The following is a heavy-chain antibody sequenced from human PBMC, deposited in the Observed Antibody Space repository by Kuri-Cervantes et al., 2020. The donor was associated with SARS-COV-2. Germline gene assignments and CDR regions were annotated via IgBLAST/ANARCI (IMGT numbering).Heavy chain of an antibody. J-gene: IGHJ4*02. Sequence: SQTLSLTCAISGDSFSSNSAAGNWIRQSPSGGLEWLGSTYYKSKTYNEYAVSVKSRITINPDTSKNQFSLQLNSVTPEDTAVYYCARDRYSSSWDYWGQGTLVTVSS. V-gene: IGHV6-1*01. CDR2: TYYKSKTYN. CDR1: GDSFSSNSAA. CDR3: ARDRYSSSWDY. D-gene: IGHD6-6*01.